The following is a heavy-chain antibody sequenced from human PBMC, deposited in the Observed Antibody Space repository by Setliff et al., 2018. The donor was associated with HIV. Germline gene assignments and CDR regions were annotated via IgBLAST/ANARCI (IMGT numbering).Heavy chain of an antibody. D-gene: IGHD3-10*01. Sequence: PSEILSLTCAVYGGSFSGYYWSWIRQPPGKGLEWIGEINHSGSTNYNPSLKSRVTISVDTSKNQFSLKLSSVTAADTAVYYCARALYLNYYGSGSYYTPYYYYGMDVWGQGTTVTVSS. V-gene: IGHV4-34*01. CDR2: INHSGST. CDR3: ARALYLNYYGSGSYYTPYYYYGMDV. CDR1: GGSFSGYY. J-gene: IGHJ6*02.